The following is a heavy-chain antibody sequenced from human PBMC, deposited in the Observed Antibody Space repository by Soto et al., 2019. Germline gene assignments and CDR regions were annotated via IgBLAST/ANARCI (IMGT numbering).Heavy chain of an antibody. Sequence: EVQVVESGGGLVKPGGSLRLSCAASGFNFNHYGMHWVRQAPGKGLEWASYISRPGDDKKFLDSLKGRFTISRDNAKNSLFLQMNSLRAEDTAIYYCAGETFGDRFYMDVWGRGTTVTVSS. J-gene: IGHJ6*03. V-gene: IGHV3-21*01. CDR1: GFNFNHYG. CDR2: ISRPGDDK. D-gene: IGHD3-10*01. CDR3: AGETFGDRFYMDV.